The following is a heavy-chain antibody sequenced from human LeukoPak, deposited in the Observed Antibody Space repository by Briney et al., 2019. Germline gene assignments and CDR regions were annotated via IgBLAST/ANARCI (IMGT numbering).Heavy chain of an antibody. CDR3: ARDFNWGFGY. CDR2: ISSGSTNI. CDR1: GFTFSTYS. J-gene: IGHJ4*02. V-gene: IGHV3-48*02. Sequence: GGSLRLSCAASGFTFSTYSMNWVRQAPGKGLEWVSYISSGSTNIYYPDSVKGRFTVSRDNAKNSLYLQMNSLRDEDTAVYYCARDFNWGFGYLGQGTLVTVSS. D-gene: IGHD7-27*01.